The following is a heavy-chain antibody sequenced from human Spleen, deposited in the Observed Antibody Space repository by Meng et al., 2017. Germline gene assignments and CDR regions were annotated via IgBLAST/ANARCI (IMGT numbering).Heavy chain of an antibody. CDR1: GFTFSSYN. CDR2: INTDASST. CDR3: ARDADWVSFDH. D-gene: IGHD3-9*01. J-gene: IGHJ4*02. Sequence: GESLKISCAASGFTFSSYNMHWVRQTPGEGLVWVSRINTDASSTTYADSVKGRFTISRDDAKNTVYLQMNSLRAEDTAVYYCARDADWVSFDHWGQGALVTVSS. V-gene: IGHV3-74*03.